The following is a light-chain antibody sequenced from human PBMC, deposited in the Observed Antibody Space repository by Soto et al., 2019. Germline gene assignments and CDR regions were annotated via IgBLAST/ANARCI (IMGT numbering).Light chain of an antibody. CDR1: QSVSSSY. J-gene: IGKJ3*01. Sequence: EIVLTQSPGTLSLSPGERATLSCRASQSVSSSYLAWYQQKPGQAPRLLIYGPSSRATGIPDRFSGSESGTDFTLTISRLEPEDFAVYYCQQYGSSLFTFGPGTKVDIK. CDR2: GPS. CDR3: QQYGSSLFT. V-gene: IGKV3-20*01.